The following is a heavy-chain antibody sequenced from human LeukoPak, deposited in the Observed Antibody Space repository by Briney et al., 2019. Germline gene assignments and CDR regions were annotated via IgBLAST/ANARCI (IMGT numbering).Heavy chain of an antibody. CDR3: ATPLDYYDRSGYHQGGD. CDR2: IKEDGSKK. V-gene: IGHV3-7*03. CDR1: GSTFSRYW. Sequence: PGGSLRLSCAASGSTFSRYWMTWVRQAPGKGLEWVANIKEDGSKKNYVDSMKGRFTISRDNAKNSLYLQMNSLRAEDTAVYYCATPLDYYDRSGYHQGGDWGQGTLVTVSS. J-gene: IGHJ4*02. D-gene: IGHD3-22*01.